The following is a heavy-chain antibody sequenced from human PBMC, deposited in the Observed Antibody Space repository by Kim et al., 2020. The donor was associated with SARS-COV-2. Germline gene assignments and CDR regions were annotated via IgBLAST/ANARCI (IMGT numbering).Heavy chain of an antibody. J-gene: IGHJ4*02. V-gene: IGHV3-11*05. Sequence: GGSLRLSCAASGFSLSDYYMSWIRQAPGKGLEWVSDISSSSSYTNYADSVKGRFTISRDNAKNSLYLQMNSLRVEDTAVYYCARDVSSGYRYFDSWGQGTLVTVSS. D-gene: IGHD3-22*01. CDR1: GFSLSDYY. CDR2: ISSSSSYT. CDR3: ARDVSSGYRYFDS.